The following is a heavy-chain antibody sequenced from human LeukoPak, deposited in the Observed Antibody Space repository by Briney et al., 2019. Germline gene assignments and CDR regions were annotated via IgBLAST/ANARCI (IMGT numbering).Heavy chain of an antibody. J-gene: IGHJ6*02. CDR3: ARGLLGGIAGYYYYGMDV. Sequence: PSETLSLTCAVYGGSFSGYYWSWLRQPPGKGLEWIGEINHSGSTNYDPSLKSRVTISVDTSKNQSSLKLSSVTAADTAVYYCARGLLGGIAGYYYYGMDVWGQGTTVTVSS. CDR2: INHSGST. V-gene: IGHV4-34*01. CDR1: GGSFSGYY. D-gene: IGHD6-13*01.